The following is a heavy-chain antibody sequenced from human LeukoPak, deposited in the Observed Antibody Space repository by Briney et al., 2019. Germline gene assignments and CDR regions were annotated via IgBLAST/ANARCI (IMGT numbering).Heavy chain of an antibody. D-gene: IGHD3-22*01. CDR3: ARPGDYYDSSGYFDY. Sequence: SETLSLTCTVSGGSISSSSYYWGWIRQPPGKGLEWIGSIYYSGSTYYTPSLKSRVPISVDTSKNQFSLKLSSVTAADTAVYYCARPGDYYDSSGYFDYWGQGTLVTVSS. CDR1: GGSISSSSYY. CDR2: IYYSGST. V-gene: IGHV4-39*01. J-gene: IGHJ4*02.